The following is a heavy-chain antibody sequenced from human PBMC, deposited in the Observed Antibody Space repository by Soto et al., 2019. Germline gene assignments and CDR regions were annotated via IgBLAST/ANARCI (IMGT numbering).Heavy chain of an antibody. CDR3: ARVGKIGEYNGYDKGYYYMDV. V-gene: IGHV1-3*01. D-gene: IGHD5-12*01. Sequence: QVQLVQSGAEVKKPGASVKVSCKASGYTFTSYAMHWVRQAPGQRLEWMGWINAGNGNTKYSQKFQGRVTITRDTSTSKAYMELSSLRSEDTAVYYCARVGKIGEYNGYDKGYYYMDVWGKGTTVTVSS. CDR1: GYTFTSYA. CDR2: INAGNGNT. J-gene: IGHJ6*03.